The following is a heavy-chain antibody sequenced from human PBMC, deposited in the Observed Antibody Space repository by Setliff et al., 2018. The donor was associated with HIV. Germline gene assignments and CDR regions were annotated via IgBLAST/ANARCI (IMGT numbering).Heavy chain of an antibody. CDR1: GGSISSYY. CDR2: VYHSGTT. V-gene: IGHV4-59*08. D-gene: IGHD6-19*01. J-gene: IGHJ4*02. Sequence: SETLSLTCTVSGGSISSYYWSWIRQPPGKGLEWIGSVYHSGTTYYNTSLKSRVTISVDTSKNQFSLKLSSVTAADTAVYYCASHGAVTGHSFDYWGQGALVTVAS. CDR3: ASHGAVTGHSFDY.